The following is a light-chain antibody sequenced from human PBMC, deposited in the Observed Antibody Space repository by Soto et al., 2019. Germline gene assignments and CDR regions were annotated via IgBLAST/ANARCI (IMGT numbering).Light chain of an antibody. CDR2: GAS. J-gene: IGKJ5*01. CDR1: QSVSSN. CDR3: QQYHNWPPRVT. V-gene: IGKV3-15*01. Sequence: EIVMTPSPATLSVSPGERATLSCRASQSVSSNFAWYQQKPGQAPRLLIYGASTRASGLPARFSVSGSGTEFNLTISSLQSEDFAVYYCQQYHNWPPRVTFGQGTRLEIK.